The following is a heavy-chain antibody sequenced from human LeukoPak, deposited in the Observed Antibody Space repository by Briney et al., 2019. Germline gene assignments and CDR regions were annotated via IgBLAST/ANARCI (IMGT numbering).Heavy chain of an antibody. J-gene: IGHJ4*02. D-gene: IGHD2-15*01. CDR1: GGSISSYY. CDR3: ARESCSGGSCYSDY. V-gene: IGHV4-59*01. Sequence: SETLSLTCTVSGGSISSYYWSWIRQPPGKGLEWIGYIYYSGSTNYNPSLKSRATISVDTSKNQFSLKLSSVTAADTDVYYCARESCSGGSCYSDYWGQGTLVTVSS. CDR2: IYYSGST.